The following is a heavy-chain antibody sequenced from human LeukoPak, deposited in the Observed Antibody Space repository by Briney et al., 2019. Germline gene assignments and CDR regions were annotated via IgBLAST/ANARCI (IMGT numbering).Heavy chain of an antibody. D-gene: IGHD2-2*02. CDR2: ISAYNGNT. V-gene: IGHV1-18*01. CDR1: GYTFTSYG. Sequence: ASVKVSCKASGYTFTSYGISWVRQAPGQGLEWMGWISAYNGNTNYAQKLQGRVTMTTDTSTSTAYMELRSLRSDDTAVYYCARDEDVVVPAAITNWFDPRGQGTLVTVSS. CDR3: ARDEDVVVPAAITNWFDP. J-gene: IGHJ5*02.